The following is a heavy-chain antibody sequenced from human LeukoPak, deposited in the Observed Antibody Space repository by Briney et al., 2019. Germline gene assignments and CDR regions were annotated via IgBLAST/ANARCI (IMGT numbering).Heavy chain of an antibody. CDR2: INWNGGST. CDR3: AKDLAGIVVVPAAIRVFDY. J-gene: IGHJ4*02. CDR1: GFTFDDYG. V-gene: IGHV3-20*04. D-gene: IGHD2-2*01. Sequence: GSLRLSCAASGFTFDDYGMSWVRQAPGKGLEWVSGINWNGGSTGYADSVKGRFTISRDNAKNSLYLQMNSLRAEDTAVYYCAKDLAGIVVVPAAIRVFDYWGQGTLVTVSS.